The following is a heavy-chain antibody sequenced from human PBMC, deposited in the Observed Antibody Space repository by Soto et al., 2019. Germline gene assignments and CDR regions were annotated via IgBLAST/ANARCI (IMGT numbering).Heavy chain of an antibody. J-gene: IGHJ5*02. CDR2: IYYSGTT. V-gene: IGHV4-31*03. CDR3: ARERIGYTYNNVT. CDR1: GASINTGGYY. D-gene: IGHD2-2*02. Sequence: KTSETLSLTCSVSGASINTGGYYWSWIRQHPGKGLEWIGFIYYSGTTFYNPSLESRVIISLDTSKNQFSLKLNSVTAADTAVYYCARERIGYTYNNVTWGQGTLVTVSS.